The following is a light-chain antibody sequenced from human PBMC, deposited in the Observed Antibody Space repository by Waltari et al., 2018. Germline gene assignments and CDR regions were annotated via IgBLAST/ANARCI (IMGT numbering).Light chain of an antibody. J-gene: IGLJ2*01. Sequence: QSALTQPPSASGSPGPSVTIPCTGTSSAVGGYNYVSWYQQYPGKAPKLMIYEVSKRPSGVPERFSGSKSGNTASLTVSGLQGDDEADYYCSSYAGSNTVVFGGGTKLTVL. V-gene: IGLV2-8*01. CDR3: SSYAGSNTVV. CDR1: SSAVGGYNY. CDR2: EVS.